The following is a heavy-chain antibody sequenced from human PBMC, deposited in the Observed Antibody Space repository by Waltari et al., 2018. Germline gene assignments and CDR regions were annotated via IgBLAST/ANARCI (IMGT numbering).Heavy chain of an antibody. CDR1: GGTFSSYA. CDR3: ARDSRAGAVAGPGGFDP. D-gene: IGHD6-19*01. CDR2: IIPICGTA. J-gene: IGHJ5*02. V-gene: IGHV1-69*08. Sequence: QVQLVQSGAEVKKPGSSVKVSCKASGGTFSSYAISWVRQAPGQGLEWMGRIIPICGTANYAQKFQGRVTITADKSTSTAYMELSSLRSEDTAVYYCARDSRAGAVAGPGGFDPWGQGTLVTVSS.